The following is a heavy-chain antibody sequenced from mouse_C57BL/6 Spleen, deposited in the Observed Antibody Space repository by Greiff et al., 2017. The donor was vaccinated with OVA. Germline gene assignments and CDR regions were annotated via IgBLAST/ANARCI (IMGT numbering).Heavy chain of an antibody. Sequence: VQLQQSGAELVMPGASVKLSCKASGYTFTSYWMHWVKQRPGQGLEWIGEIDPSDSYTNYNQKFKGKSTLTVDKSSSTAYMQLSSLTSEDSAVYYCAINYYGSSGYWGQGTTLTVSS. CDR2: IDPSDSYT. CDR1: GYTFTSYW. J-gene: IGHJ2*01. V-gene: IGHV1-69*01. D-gene: IGHD1-1*01. CDR3: AINYYGSSGY.